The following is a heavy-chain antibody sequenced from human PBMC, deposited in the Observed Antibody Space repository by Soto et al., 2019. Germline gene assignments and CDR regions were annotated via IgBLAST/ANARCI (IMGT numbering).Heavy chain of an antibody. CDR3: ARAGYYDILTGCGPSGMDV. J-gene: IGHJ6*02. V-gene: IGHV1-2*04. CDR1: GYTFTCYY. Sequence: ASVTVSCTASGYTFTCYYMHWVRQAPGQGLEWMGWINPNSGGTNYAQKFQGWVTMTRDTSISTAYMELSRLRSDDTAVYYCARAGYYDILTGCGPSGMDVWGQGTTVTVSS. CDR2: INPNSGGT. D-gene: IGHD3-9*01.